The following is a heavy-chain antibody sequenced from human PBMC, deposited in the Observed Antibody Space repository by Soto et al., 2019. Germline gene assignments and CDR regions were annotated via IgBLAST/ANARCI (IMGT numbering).Heavy chain of an antibody. CDR3: AKSWNLDFSATWYAPDY. Sequence: QVRLVESGGGVVQPGRSLRLSCEASGFIFHNFGIHWVRQAPGKGLEWLGVVSSDGGRRYYADSVRGRLNISRDNPKNTLYLHLDRLSADDTAVYYCAKSWNLDFSATWYAPDYCGQGTLGTFSS. V-gene: IGHV3-30*18. CDR2: VSSDGGRR. J-gene: IGHJ4*02. D-gene: IGHD6-13*01. CDR1: GFIFHNFG.